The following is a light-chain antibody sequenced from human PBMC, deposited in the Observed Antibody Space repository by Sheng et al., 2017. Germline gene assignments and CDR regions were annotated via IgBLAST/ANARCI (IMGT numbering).Light chain of an antibody. Sequence: IQLTQSPSSLSASVGDRVTITCRAGQSISTYLNWYQQKPGKAPKLLIYAASTLHSGVPSRFSGSGSGTDFTLTISSLQPEDFATYYCQQIYSPPRSFGRGTKLEIK. J-gene: IGKJ2*03. CDR2: AAS. CDR3: QQIYSPPRS. V-gene: IGKV1-39*01. CDR1: QSISTY.